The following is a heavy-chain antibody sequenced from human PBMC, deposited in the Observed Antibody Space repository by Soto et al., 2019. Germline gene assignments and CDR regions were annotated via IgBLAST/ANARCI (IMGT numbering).Heavy chain of an antibody. J-gene: IGHJ6*02. CDR3: ATWRYSGYDSLTYNDGIDV. CDR2: IIPIFGTA. D-gene: IGHD5-12*01. V-gene: IGHV1-69*01. CDR1: GGTFSSYA. Sequence: QVQLVQSGAEVKKPGSSVKVSCKASGGTFSSYAISWVRQAPGQGLEWMGGIIPIFGTANYAQKFQGRVTITADESTSTAYLELSSLRYEDTSVYYCATWRYSGYDSLTYNDGIDVWGQGTKVTVSS.